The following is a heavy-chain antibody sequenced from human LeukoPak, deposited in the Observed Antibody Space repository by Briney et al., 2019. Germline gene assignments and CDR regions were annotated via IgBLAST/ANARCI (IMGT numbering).Heavy chain of an antibody. V-gene: IGHV3-33*06. J-gene: IGHJ4*02. CDR2: IWYDGSNK. D-gene: IGHD2-2*01. Sequence: GGSLRLSCAASGFTFSSYGMHWVRQAPGKGLEWVAVIWYDGSNKYYADSVKGRFTISRDNSKNTLYLQMNSLRAEDTAVYYCAKPHESVVVPAADFDYWGQGTLVTVSS. CDR3: AKPHESVVVPAADFDY. CDR1: GFTFSSYG.